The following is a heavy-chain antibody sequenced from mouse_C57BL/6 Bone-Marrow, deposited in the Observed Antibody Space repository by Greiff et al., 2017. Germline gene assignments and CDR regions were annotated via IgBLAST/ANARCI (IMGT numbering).Heavy chain of an antibody. V-gene: IGHV14-4*01. CDR1: GFNFNDDY. J-gene: IGHJ2*01. CDR2: IDPEIGDT. Sequence: EVKLMESGAELVRPGASVKLSCTASGFNFNDDYIHWVKQRPEQGLEWIGWIDPEIGDTEYASKFQGKATITSDTSSNTAYLQLSSLTSEDTAVYYCSSFEGNYFDFWGQGTPLTVAS. CDR3: SSFEGNYFDF.